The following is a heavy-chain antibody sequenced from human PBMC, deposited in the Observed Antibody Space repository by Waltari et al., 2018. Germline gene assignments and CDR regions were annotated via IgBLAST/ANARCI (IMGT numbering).Heavy chain of an antibody. CDR2: ISGSGGST. V-gene: IGHV3-23*01. CDR1: GFTFSSYA. J-gene: IGHJ4*02. D-gene: IGHD3-3*01. CDR3: AKDPVRFLEWLYFDY. Sequence: EVQLLESGGGLVQPGGSLRLSCAASGFTFSSYAMSWVRQAPGKGLEWVSAISGSGGSTYYAYSVKGRFTISRDNSKNTLYLQMNSLRAEDTAVYYCAKDPVRFLEWLYFDYWGQGTLVTVSS.